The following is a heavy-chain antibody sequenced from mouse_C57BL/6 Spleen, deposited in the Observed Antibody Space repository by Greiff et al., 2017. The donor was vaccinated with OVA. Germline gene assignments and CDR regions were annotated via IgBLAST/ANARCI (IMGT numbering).Heavy chain of an antibody. V-gene: IGHV1-62-2*01. CDR1: GYTFTEYT. CDR3: ERDENRDYNGSRYAMDY. Sequence: VQLQESGAELVKPGASVKLSCKASGYTFTEYTIHWVKQRSGQGLEWIGWFYPGSGSIKYNEKFKDKATLTADKSSSTVYMELSILTSEDSAVYFCERDENRDYNGSRYAMDYWGQGTSVTVSS. J-gene: IGHJ4*01. CDR2: FYPGSGSI. D-gene: IGHD1-1*01.